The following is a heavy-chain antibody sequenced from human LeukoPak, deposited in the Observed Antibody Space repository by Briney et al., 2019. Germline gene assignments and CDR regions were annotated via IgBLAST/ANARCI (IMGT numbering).Heavy chain of an antibody. CDR1: GGSISSGGYY. J-gene: IGHJ6*02. D-gene: IGHD3-3*01. V-gene: IGHV4-31*03. CDR3: ARDSPVFYDFWSGSQDRYYGMDV. Sequence: PSETLSLTCTVSGGSISSGGYYWSWIRQHPGKGLEWIGYIYYSGSTYYNPSLKSRVTISVGTSRNQFSLKLSSVTAADTAVYYCARDSPVFYDFWSGSQDRYYGMDVWGQGTTVTVSS. CDR2: IYYSGST.